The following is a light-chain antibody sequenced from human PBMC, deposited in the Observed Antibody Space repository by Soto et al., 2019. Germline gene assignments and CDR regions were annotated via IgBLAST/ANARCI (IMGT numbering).Light chain of an antibody. CDR2: STN. CDR3: VLYMGSGLWV. V-gene: IGLV8-61*01. Sequence: VVTQEPSFSVSPGGTVTLTCGLSSGSVSTSYYPSWYQQTPGQAPRTLIYSTNTRSSGVPDRFSGSILGNKAALTITGAQADDESDYYCVLYMGSGLWVFGGGTQLTVL. J-gene: IGLJ3*02. CDR1: SGSVSTSYY.